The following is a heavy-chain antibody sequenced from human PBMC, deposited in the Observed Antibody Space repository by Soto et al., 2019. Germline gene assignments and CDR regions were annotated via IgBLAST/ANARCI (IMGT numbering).Heavy chain of an antibody. CDR3: ARRYAGNFDY. J-gene: IGHJ4*02. CDR1: GGSISRYY. D-gene: IGHD2-8*01. CDR2: IYYSGST. V-gene: IGHV4-59*01. Sequence: SDTLSLTCTVSGGSISRYYWSWIRQPPGKGLEWIGYIYYSGSTNYNPSLKSRVTISVDTSKNQFSLKLSSVTAADTAVYYCARRYAGNFDYWGQGTLVTVSS.